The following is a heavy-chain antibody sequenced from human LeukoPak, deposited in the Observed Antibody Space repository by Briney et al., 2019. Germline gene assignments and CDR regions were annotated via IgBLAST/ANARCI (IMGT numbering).Heavy chain of an antibody. Sequence: PGGSLRLSCAASGFTFSNSAMNWVRQAPGKGLEWVSSINDVSSHIYYADSVKGRFTISRNNANNSVSLQMNNLRAEDTAVYYCARDSTYYLRYGYFDSWGQGILVTVSS. V-gene: IGHV3-21*06. CDR2: INDVSSHI. J-gene: IGHJ4*02. CDR3: ARDSTYYLRYGYFDS. D-gene: IGHD3-22*01. CDR1: GFTFSNSA.